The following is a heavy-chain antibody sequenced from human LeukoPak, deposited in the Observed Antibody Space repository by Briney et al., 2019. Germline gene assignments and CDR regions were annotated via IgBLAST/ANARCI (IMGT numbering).Heavy chain of an antibody. Sequence: GGSLRLSCAASGFTFSSFALSWVRQAPGKGLEWVSAISGRGRGGSTNYADSVKGRFTISRDDSKNTLSLQMNSLRAEDTAVYYCAKPSGWLFCFDYWGQGTLVTVSS. CDR1: GFTFSSFA. V-gene: IGHV3-23*01. CDR2: ISGRGRGGST. D-gene: IGHD6-19*01. CDR3: AKPSGWLFCFDY. J-gene: IGHJ4*02.